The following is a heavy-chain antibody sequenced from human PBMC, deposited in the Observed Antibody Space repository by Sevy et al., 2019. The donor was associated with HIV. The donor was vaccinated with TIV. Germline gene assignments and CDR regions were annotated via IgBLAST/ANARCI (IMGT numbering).Heavy chain of an antibody. J-gene: IGHJ6*02. CDR3: ARSVWGGNGASRKYYGLDV. Sequence: ASVKVSCRASGYTFVSYDVNWVRQATGQGLEWMGWMNPKTGNTGFAQKFQGRVTLTRDTSITTDYMDLSNLRSEDTAVYYGARSVWGGNGASRKYYGLDVWGQGTTVTVSS. D-gene: IGHD3-16*01. CDR1: GYTFVSYD. V-gene: IGHV1-8*01. CDR2: MNPKTGNT.